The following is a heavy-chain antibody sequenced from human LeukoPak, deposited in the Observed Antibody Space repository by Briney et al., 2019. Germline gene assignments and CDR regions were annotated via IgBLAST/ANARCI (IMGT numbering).Heavy chain of an antibody. V-gene: IGHV1-46*01. J-gene: IGHJ4*02. CDR3: ARGLSSSSWYSDFDY. CDR2: INPSGGST. D-gene: IGHD6-13*01. CDR1: GYTFTNYY. Sequence: ASVTVSCKASGYTFTNYYMHWVRQAPGQGPEWMGIINPSGGSTSYAQKFQGRVTMTRDTSTSTVYMELSSLRSEDTAVYYCARGLSSSSWYSDFDYWGQGTLVTVSS.